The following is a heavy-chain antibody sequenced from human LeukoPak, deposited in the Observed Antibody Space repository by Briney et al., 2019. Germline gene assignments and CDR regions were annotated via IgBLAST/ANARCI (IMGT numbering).Heavy chain of an antibody. CDR1: GLSLSTSGMC. V-gene: IGHV2-70*11. Sequence: ESGPELVHYTQSLPLTCIFSGLSLSTSGMCVSWIRHPPGKALEWLARLDWDDDKYYSTSLKTRLTISKDTSKNPVVLTMTNMDPVDTATYSCARTAYYYDSSGYLTFFDYWGQGTLVTVSS. CDR2: LDWDDDK. D-gene: IGHD3-22*01. CDR3: ARTAYYYDSSGYLTFFDY. J-gene: IGHJ4*02.